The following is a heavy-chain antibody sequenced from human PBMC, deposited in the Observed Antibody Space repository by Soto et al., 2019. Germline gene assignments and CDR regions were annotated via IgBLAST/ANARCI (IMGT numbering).Heavy chain of an antibody. CDR3: ARGYYGSGSYSGHYYGMDV. CDR1: GGSISSGDYY. V-gene: IGHV4-30-4*01. Sequence: SETLSLTCTVSGGSISSGDYYWSWIRQPPGKGLEWIGYIYYSGSTYYNPSLKSRVTISVDTSKNQFSLKLISVTAADTAVFYCARGYYGSGSYSGHYYGMDVWGQGTTVTVSS. D-gene: IGHD3-10*01. J-gene: IGHJ6*02. CDR2: IYYSGST.